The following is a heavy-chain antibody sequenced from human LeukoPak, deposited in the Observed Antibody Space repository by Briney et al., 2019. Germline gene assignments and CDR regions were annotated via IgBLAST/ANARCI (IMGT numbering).Heavy chain of an antibody. CDR3: ARGGTGVYYYYMDV. V-gene: IGHV4-34*01. Sequence: PSETLSLTCAVYGGSFSGYYWSWIRQPPGKGREWIGEINHSGSTNYNPSLRSRVTISVDTSKNQFSLMLSSVTAADTAVYYCARGGTGVYYYYMDVWGKGTTVTVSS. CDR2: INHSGST. D-gene: IGHD1-14*01. J-gene: IGHJ6*03. CDR1: GGSFSGYY.